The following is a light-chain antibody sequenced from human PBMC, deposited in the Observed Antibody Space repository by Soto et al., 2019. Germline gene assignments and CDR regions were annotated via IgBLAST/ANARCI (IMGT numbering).Light chain of an antibody. CDR3: SSYTSSSTLV. CDR2: DVS. V-gene: IGLV2-14*01. Sequence: QSALTQPASVSGSPGQSITISCSGTSRDVGYYNYVAWYQQYPGKAPKLMIFDVSHRPSGVSNRFSGSKSGNTASLTISGLQAEDEADYYCSSYTSSSTLVFGGVTKLTVL. J-gene: IGLJ2*01. CDR1: SRDVGYYNY.